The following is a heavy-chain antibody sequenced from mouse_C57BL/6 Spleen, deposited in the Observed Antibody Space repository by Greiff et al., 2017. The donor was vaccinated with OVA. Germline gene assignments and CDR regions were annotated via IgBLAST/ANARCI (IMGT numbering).Heavy chain of an antibody. Sequence: VQLQQSGPELVKPGASVKISCKASGYSFTGYYMNWVKQSPEKSLEWIGEINPSTGGNTSNQKFNAKATLTVDKSSSTAYIQRKSLTSEDSAVYYCARGLSLDCYFPWYFDVWGTGTTVTVSS. J-gene: IGHJ1*03. V-gene: IGHV1-42*01. CDR3: ARGLSLDCYFPWYFDV. CDR2: INPSTGGN. CDR1: GYSFTGYY. D-gene: IGHD2-3*01.